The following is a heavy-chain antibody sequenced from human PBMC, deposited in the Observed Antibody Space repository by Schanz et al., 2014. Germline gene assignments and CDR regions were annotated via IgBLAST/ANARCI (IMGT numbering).Heavy chain of an antibody. D-gene: IGHD6-19*01. CDR1: GFTFTSYA. Sequence: EEQLLESGGGLVQPGGSLRLSCVGSGFTFTSYAMSWVRQAPGKGLEWVSLIYSGGDTNYAGSVKGRFTISRDGSKNTLYLQMNSLRAEDTAVYYCARKTDSSGTGDYWGQGTLVTVSS. J-gene: IGHJ4*02. CDR2: IYSGGDT. V-gene: IGHV3-66*01. CDR3: ARKTDSSGTGDY.